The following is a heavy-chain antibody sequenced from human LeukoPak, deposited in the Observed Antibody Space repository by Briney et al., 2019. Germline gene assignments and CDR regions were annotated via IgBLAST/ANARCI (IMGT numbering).Heavy chain of an antibody. V-gene: IGHV3-11*01. J-gene: IGHJ4*02. CDR3: ASDIVATSGAF. CDR2: ITSSGDDI. Sequence: AGGSLRLSCAASGFTFSDYYMSWIRQAPGKGLEWVAYITSSGDDIYYADSVKGRFTISRDNAKNALFLRMSSLRVEDTATYYCASDIVATSGAFWGQGTLVSVSS. D-gene: IGHD5-12*01. CDR1: GFTFSDYY.